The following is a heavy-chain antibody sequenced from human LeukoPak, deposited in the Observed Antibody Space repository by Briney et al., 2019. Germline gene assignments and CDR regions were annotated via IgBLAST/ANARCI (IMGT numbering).Heavy chain of an antibody. CDR3: ARGGYYYYGMDV. CDR1: GGSISSGGYY. V-gene: IGHV4-31*03. J-gene: IGHJ6*02. CDR2: IYYSGST. Sequence: SETLSLTCTVSGGSISSGGYYWSWIRQHPGKGLEWIGYIYYSGSTYYNPSLKSRVTISVDTSKNQFSLKLSSVTAADTAVYYCARGGYYYYGMDVWGQGTTVTVSS. D-gene: IGHD5-12*01.